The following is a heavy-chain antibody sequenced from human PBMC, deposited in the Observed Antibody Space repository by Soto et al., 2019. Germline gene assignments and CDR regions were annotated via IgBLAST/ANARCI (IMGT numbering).Heavy chain of an antibody. CDR2: LSGSGGST. Sequence: EVPLLESGGGLVQPGGSLRLACAASGFTFSSYAMSWVRQAPGKGLEWVSALSGSGGSTYSADSVKGRFTISRDNSKNTLYLQMTSLRAEDTAVYYCAKDKVVVVAATWDVWGQGTTVTVSS. V-gene: IGHV3-23*01. CDR1: GFTFSSYA. D-gene: IGHD2-15*01. J-gene: IGHJ6*02. CDR3: AKDKVVVVAATWDV.